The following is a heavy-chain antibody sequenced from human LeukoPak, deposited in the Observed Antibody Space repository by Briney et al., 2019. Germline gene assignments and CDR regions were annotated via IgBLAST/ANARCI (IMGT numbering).Heavy chain of an antibody. D-gene: IGHD4-17*01. Sequence: GGSLSLFYVLPRDTSRANWMGGGCQAPGKGLEWVANIKEDGGMKYHVDSVRGRFTISRDNAKDSLNLQLSSLRDEDTDAYYCVRHGDYPSQSWGQGILVTVSS. J-gene: IGHJ5*02. CDR3: VRHGDYPSQS. CDR2: IKEDGGMK. V-gene: IGHV3-7*05. CDR1: DTSRANW.